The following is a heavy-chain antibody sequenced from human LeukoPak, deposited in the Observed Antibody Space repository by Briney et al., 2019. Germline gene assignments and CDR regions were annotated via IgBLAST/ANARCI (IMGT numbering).Heavy chain of an antibody. CDR3: ARDGRILWFGEPYFDY. D-gene: IGHD3-10*01. V-gene: IGHV3-7*03. CDR2: INHNGNVN. CDR1: GFTFSSYW. J-gene: IGHJ4*02. Sequence: KPGGSLRLSCAASGFTFSSYWMNWARQAPGKGLEWVASINHNGNVNYYVDSVKGRFTISRDNAKNSLYLQMSNLRAEDTAVYYCARDGRILWFGEPYFDYWGQGTLVTVSS.